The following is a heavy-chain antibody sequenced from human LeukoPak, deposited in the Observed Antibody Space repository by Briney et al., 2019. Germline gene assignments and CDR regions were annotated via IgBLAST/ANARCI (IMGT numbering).Heavy chain of an antibody. CDR2: MNPNSGNT. J-gene: IGHJ6*02. CDR1: GYTFTSYD. Sequence: ASVKVSCKASGYTFTSYDINWVRQATGQGLEWMGWMNPNSGNTGYAQKFQGRVTMTRNTSISTAYMELSSLRSEDTAVYYCARSFWSGYKYYYYYGMDVWGRGTTVTVSS. D-gene: IGHD3-3*01. CDR3: ARSFWSGYKYYYYYGMDV. V-gene: IGHV1-8*01.